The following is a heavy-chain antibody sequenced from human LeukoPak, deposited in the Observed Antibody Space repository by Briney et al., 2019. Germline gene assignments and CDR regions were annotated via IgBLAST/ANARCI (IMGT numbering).Heavy chain of an antibody. CDR3: ARVPITMVRGVIIMPRLWYFDY. CDR1: GYTFTSYG. CDR2: ISAYNGNT. V-gene: IGHV1-18*01. J-gene: IGHJ4*02. D-gene: IGHD3-10*01. Sequence: GASVKVSCKASGYTFTSYGISWVRQAPGQGLEWMGWISAYNGNTNYAQKLQGRVTMTRDTSISTAYMELSRLRSDDTAVYYCARVPITMVRGVIIMPRLWYFDYWGQGTLVTVSS.